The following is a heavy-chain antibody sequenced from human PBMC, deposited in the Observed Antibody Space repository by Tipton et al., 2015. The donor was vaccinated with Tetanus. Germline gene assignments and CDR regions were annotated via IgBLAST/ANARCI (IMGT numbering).Heavy chain of an antibody. CDR3: ARLSQSLYDPLMQRWLDP. CDR1: GYTFTSYG. Sequence: QMQLVQSGAEVKKPGASVKVSCKASGYTFTSYGISWVRQAPGQGLEWMGWISAYNGNTNYAQKLQGRVTMTTDTSTSTAYMELRSLRSDDTAVYYCARLSQSLYDPLMQRWLDPWGQGTLVTVSS. J-gene: IGHJ5*02. CDR2: ISAYNGNT. D-gene: IGHD3-16*02. V-gene: IGHV1-18*04.